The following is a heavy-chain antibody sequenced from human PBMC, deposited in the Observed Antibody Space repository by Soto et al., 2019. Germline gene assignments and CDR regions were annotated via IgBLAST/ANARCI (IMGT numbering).Heavy chain of an antibody. V-gene: IGHV1-69*02. Sequence: QVQLVQSGAEVKKPGSSVKVSCKASGGTFSSYTISWVRQAPGQGLEWMGRIIPILNIANYAQKFQGRVTITADKSTSTDYMELSSLSSEDTAVYYCARFRGSYGLDVWGQGTTVTVSS. CDR1: GGTFSSYT. CDR3: ARFRGSYGLDV. J-gene: IGHJ6*02. CDR2: IIPILNIA. D-gene: IGHD3-10*01.